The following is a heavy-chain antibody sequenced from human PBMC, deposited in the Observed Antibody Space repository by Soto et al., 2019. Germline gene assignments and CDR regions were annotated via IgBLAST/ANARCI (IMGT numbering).Heavy chain of an antibody. V-gene: IGHV1-2*04. CDR1: GYTFTGYY. CDR2: INPNSGGT. J-gene: IGHJ4*02. D-gene: IGHD3-22*01. CDR3: ASTYDRSGYLRY. Sequence: QVQLVQSGAEVKKPGASVKVSCKASGYTFTGYYMHWVRQAPGQGLEWMGWINPNSGGTNYAQKFQGWVTIARDPSISTAYMELSRLRSDDTAVYYCASTYDRSGYLRYWGQGTLVTVSS.